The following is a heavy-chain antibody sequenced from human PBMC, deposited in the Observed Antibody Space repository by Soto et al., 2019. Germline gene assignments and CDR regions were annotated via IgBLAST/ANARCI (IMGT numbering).Heavy chain of an antibody. CDR2: ISGGGGST. Sequence: PGGSLRLSCAASGFTLNSYAMSWVRQAPGKGLEWVSTISGGGGSTYNADSVKGRFTISRDNSKNTLYLQMNSLRAEDTATYYCAKGDPQQLPSFYYYYYGWDVWGQGTTVTVSS. CDR3: AKGDPQQLPSFYYYYYGWDV. V-gene: IGHV3-23*01. CDR1: GFTLNSYA. J-gene: IGHJ6*02. D-gene: IGHD6-13*01.